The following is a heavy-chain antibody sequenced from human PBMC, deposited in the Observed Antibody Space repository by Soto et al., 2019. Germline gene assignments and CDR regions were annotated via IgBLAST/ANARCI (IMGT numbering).Heavy chain of an antibody. CDR3: AKSRARGLYYFDY. CDR1: GFTFSSYG. V-gene: IGHV3-30*18. D-gene: IGHD3-10*01. CDR2: ISYDGSNK. Sequence: GGSLRLSCAASGFTFSSYGMHWVRQAPGKGLEWVAVISYDGSNKYYADSVKGRFTISRDNSKNTLYLQMNSLRAEDTAVYYCAKSRARGLYYFDYWGQGTLVTVSS. J-gene: IGHJ4*02.